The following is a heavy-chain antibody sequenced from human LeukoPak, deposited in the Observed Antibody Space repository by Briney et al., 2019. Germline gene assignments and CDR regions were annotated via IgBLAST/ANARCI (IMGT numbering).Heavy chain of an antibody. CDR2: ISWNSGSI. D-gene: IGHD3-9*01. Sequence: GGSLRLSCAASGFTFSSYSMHWVRQAPGKGLEWVSGISWNSGSIGYADSVKGRFTISRDNAKNSLYLQMNSLRAEDTALYYCAKAADILTGYYSTVDYWGQGTLVTVSS. J-gene: IGHJ4*02. V-gene: IGHV3-9*01. CDR1: GFTFSSYS. CDR3: AKAADILTGYYSTVDY.